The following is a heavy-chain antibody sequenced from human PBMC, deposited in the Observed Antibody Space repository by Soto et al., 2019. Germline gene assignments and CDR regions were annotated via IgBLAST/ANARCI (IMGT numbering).Heavy chain of an antibody. D-gene: IGHD6-13*01. Sequence: QVQLQESGPGLVKPSPTLSLTCTVSGGSISSGDYYWSCIHQPPGKGLEWIGYIYYSGSTYYNPSLESRVTISVDTSKNQFSLKLRSVTAADTAVYYCARERPDGSRLDPWCQGTLVIVSS. CDR2: IYYSGST. CDR3: ARERPDGSRLDP. V-gene: IGHV4-30-4*01. J-gene: IGHJ5*02. CDR1: GGSISSGDYY.